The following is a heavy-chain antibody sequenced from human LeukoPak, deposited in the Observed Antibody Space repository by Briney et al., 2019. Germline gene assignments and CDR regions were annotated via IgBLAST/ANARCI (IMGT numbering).Heavy chain of an antibody. CDR3: AKGSVTTLRSGWFDP. Sequence: GGSLRLSCAASGFTFSSYAMSWVRQAPGKGLEWVSVISGSGASTNYADSVKGRFTISRDNSKNTLFLQMNSLRAEDTAVYCCAKGSVTTLRSGWFDPWGRGTLVTVSS. D-gene: IGHD4-17*01. V-gene: IGHV3-23*01. CDR1: GFTFSSYA. CDR2: ISGSGAST. J-gene: IGHJ5*02.